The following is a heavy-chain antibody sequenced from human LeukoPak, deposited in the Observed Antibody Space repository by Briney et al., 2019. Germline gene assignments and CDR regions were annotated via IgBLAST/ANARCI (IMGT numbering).Heavy chain of an antibody. CDR2: IYHSGTT. Sequence: PSETLSPTCTVSGGSISSGGYYWSWIRQHPGKGLEWIGYIYHSGTTYYNPSLKSRVTISVDTSKNQFSLKLSSVTAADTAVYYCARGAYSSGWYYFDYRGRGTLVTVSS. V-gene: IGHV4-31*03. D-gene: IGHD6-19*01. CDR1: GGSISSGGYY. J-gene: IGHJ4*02. CDR3: ARGAYSSGWYYFDY.